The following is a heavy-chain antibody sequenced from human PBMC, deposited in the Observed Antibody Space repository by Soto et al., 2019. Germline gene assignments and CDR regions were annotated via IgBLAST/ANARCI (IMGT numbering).Heavy chain of an antibody. Sequence: SVKVSCKACGGTFSSYTISWVRQAPGQGLEWMGRIIPILGIANYAQKFQGRVTITADKSTSTAYMELSSLRSEDTAVYYCARDRDSSGWYYFDYWGQGTLVTVSS. CDR1: GGTFSSYT. V-gene: IGHV1-69*04. D-gene: IGHD6-19*01. CDR2: IIPILGIA. CDR3: ARDRDSSGWYYFDY. J-gene: IGHJ4*02.